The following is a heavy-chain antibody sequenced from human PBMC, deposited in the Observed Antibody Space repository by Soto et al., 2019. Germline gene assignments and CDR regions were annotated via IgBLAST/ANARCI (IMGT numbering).Heavy chain of an antibody. CDR2: FSGCGGST. J-gene: IGHJ4*02. V-gene: IGHV3-23*01. CDR3: SKDLYILYYYQGSGYPWGDFDY. CDR1: GFTVSSYA. Sequence: PGGSLRLSCAASGFTVSSYAMSWVRQAPGKGLEWVSAFSGCGGSTYYAYSVQGRFTISRDNSKNTRYLQMNSLRAVATAVYYYSKDLYILYYYQGSGYPWGDFDYRGQGTLVTVSS. D-gene: IGHD3-22*01.